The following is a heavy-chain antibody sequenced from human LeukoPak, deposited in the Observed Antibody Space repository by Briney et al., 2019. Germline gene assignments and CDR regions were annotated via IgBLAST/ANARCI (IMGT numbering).Heavy chain of an antibody. CDR2: MNPNSGNT. CDR1: GYTFTSYG. J-gene: IGHJ4*02. CDR3: ARGSVRGYIPGGDY. Sequence: ASVKVSCKASGYTFTSYGINWVRQATGQGLEWMGWMNPNSGNTGYAQKFQGRVTMTRNTSISTAYMELSSLRSEDTAVYYCARGSVRGYIPGGDYWGQGTLVTVSS. V-gene: IGHV1-8*01. D-gene: IGHD3-22*01.